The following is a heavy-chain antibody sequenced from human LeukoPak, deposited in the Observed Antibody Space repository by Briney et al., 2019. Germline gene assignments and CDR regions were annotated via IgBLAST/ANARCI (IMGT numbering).Heavy chain of an antibody. Sequence: SVKVSCKASGGTFSSYAISWVRQAPGQGLEWMGGIIPIFGTANYAQKFQGRVTITTDESTSTAYMELSRLRSEDTAVYYCARARYSGYDGFYWGQGTLVTVSS. CDR1: GGTFSSYA. J-gene: IGHJ4*02. CDR3: ARARYSGYDGFY. D-gene: IGHD5-12*01. V-gene: IGHV1-69*05. CDR2: IIPIFGTA.